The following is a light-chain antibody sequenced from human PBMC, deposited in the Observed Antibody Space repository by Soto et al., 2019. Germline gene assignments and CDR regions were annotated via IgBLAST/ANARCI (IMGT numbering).Light chain of an antibody. J-gene: IGKJ1*01. Sequence: EIVLTQSPGTLSLSPGKRATLSCRASQSISRSYLAWYQQRPGQAPRIXIYGASSRDTGIPERFSGSGSGPEFTRTISRLEPEDVAVDSCQQYGSSSWTFGQGTQVDIK. V-gene: IGKV3-20*01. CDR3: QQYGSSSWT. CDR1: QSISRSY. CDR2: GAS.